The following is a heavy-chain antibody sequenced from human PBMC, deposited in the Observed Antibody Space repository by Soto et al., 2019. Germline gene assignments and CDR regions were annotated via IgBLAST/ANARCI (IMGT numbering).Heavy chain of an antibody. CDR3: ATASIGSWLSYFDY. CDR2: FDPEDGET. J-gene: IGHJ4*02. D-gene: IGHD3-10*01. V-gene: IGHV1-24*01. Sequence: GASVKVSCKVSGYTLTELSMHWVRQAPGKGLEWMGGFDPEDGETIYAQKFQGRVTMTEDTSTDTAYMELSSLRSEDTAVYYCATASIGSWLSYFDYWGQGTLVTVSS. CDR1: GYTLTELS.